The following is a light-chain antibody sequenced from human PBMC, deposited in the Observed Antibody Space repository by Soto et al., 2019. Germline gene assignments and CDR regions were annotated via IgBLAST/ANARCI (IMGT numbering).Light chain of an antibody. V-gene: IGKV3-20*01. CDR3: QQYADSPRT. J-gene: IGKJ1*01. CDR2: GTS. Sequence: EIVLTQSPGTLSLSPGERATLSCRASQSISSPYLAWYQQKPGQAPRLLIYGTSTRATGIPDRFSGSGSGTDFTLPINRLEPEDFAVYYCQQYADSPRTFGQGTKVEIK. CDR1: QSISSPY.